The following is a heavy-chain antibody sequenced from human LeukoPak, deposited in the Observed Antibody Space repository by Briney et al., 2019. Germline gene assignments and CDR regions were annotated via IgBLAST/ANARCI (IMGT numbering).Heavy chain of an antibody. D-gene: IGHD3-3*01. V-gene: IGHV4-59*01. J-gene: IGHJ4*02. CDR2: IYYSGST. Sequence: PSETLSLTCTVSGGSISSYYWSWLRQPPGKGLEWIGYIYYSGSTNYNPSLKSRVTISVDTSKNQFSLKLSSVTAADTAVYYCARRHITIFGVVMDYWGQGTLVTVSS. CDR3: ARRHITIFGVVMDY. CDR1: GGSISSYY.